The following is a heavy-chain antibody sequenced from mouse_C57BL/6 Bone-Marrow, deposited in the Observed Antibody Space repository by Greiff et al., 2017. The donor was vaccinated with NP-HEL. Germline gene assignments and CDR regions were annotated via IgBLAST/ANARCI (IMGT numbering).Heavy chain of an antibody. CDR3: ARAGSGFWFAY. Sequence: VQLQQPGAELVLPGASVKLSCTASGYTFTSYWLHWVKQRPGQGLEWIGEIDPSDSSTNYNQKFTGKSTLTVDKSSSTAYMQLSSMTSEDSAVDDCARAGSGFWFAYWGKGTLVTVAA. D-gene: IGHD3-2*02. CDR1: GYTFTSYW. J-gene: IGHJ3*01. V-gene: IGHV1-69*01. CDR2: IDPSDSST.